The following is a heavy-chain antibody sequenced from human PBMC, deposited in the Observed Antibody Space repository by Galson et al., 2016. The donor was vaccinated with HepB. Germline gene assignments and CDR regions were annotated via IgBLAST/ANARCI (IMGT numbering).Heavy chain of an antibody. D-gene: IGHD3-9*01. CDR1: GFTFSGYS. Sequence: SLRLSCAASGFTFSGYSMNWVRRAPGKGLEWVSSIRSSGGHIYYAGSVKGRFSISRDNAKNSLYLQMNSLRAEDTAVYYCARDTYDILTGHWGFDNWGQGTLVAVSS. V-gene: IGHV3-21*01. CDR2: IRSSGGHI. J-gene: IGHJ4*02. CDR3: ARDTYDILTGHWGFDN.